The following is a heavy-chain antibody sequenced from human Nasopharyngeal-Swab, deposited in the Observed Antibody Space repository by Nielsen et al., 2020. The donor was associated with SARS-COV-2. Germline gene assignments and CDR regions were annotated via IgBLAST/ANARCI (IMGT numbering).Heavy chain of an antibody. CDR1: GYTFTGYY. V-gene: IGHV1-2*06. D-gene: IGHD6-19*01. CDR2: INPNSGGT. Sequence: ASVKVSCKASGYTFTGYYMHWVRQAPGQGLEWMGRINPNSGGTNYAQKFQGRVTMTRDTSISTAYMELSSLRSEDTAVYYCATGPAVADQYYYYYGMDVWGQGTTVTVSS. CDR3: ATGPAVADQYYYYYGMDV. J-gene: IGHJ6*02.